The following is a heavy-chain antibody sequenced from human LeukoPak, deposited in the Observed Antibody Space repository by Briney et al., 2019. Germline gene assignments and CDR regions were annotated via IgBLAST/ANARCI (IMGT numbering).Heavy chain of an antibody. CDR3: ARDPFSGSYGSYDY. CDR1: GFTFSSYW. V-gene: IGHV3-7*01. Sequence: GGSLRLSCAASGFTFSSYWMSWVRQAPGKGLEWVANIKQDGSEKYYVDSVKGRFTISRDNAKNSLYLQMNSLRAEDTAVYYCARDPFSGSYGSYDYWGQGTLVTVSS. J-gene: IGHJ4*02. D-gene: IGHD1-26*01. CDR2: IKQDGSEK.